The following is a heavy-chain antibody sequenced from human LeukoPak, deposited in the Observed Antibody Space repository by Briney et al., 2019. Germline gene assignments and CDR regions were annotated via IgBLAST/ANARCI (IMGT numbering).Heavy chain of an antibody. CDR3: ARHYGGHCGGDCYSFDY. Sequence: SETLSLTCTVSGGSISSYYWSWIRQPPGKGLEWIGYIYYTGSTNYNPSLKSRVTISVDTSKNQFPLKLSSVTAADTAVYYCARHYGGHCGGDCYSFDYWGQGTLVTVSS. D-gene: IGHD2-21*02. J-gene: IGHJ4*02. V-gene: IGHV4-59*08. CDR2: IYYTGST. CDR1: GGSISSYY.